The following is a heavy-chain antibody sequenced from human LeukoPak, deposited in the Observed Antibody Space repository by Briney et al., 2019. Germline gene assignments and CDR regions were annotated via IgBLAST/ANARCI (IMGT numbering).Heavy chain of an antibody. J-gene: IGHJ4*02. D-gene: IGHD6-19*01. CDR2: IYHSGST. CDR1: GGSISSGGYY. V-gene: IGHV4-30-2*01. CDR3: ARGSGWFYDPFYYFDY. Sequence: PSQTPSLTCTVSGGSISSGGYYWSWIRQPPGKGLEWIGYIYHSGSTYYNPSLKSRVTISVDRSKNQFSLKLSSVTAADTAVYYCARGSGWFYDPFYYFDYWGQGTLVTVSS.